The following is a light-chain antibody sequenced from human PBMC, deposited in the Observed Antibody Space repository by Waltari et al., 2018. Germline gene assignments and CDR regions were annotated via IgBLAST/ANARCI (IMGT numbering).Light chain of an antibody. Sequence: QSALTQPASVSGSPGQSLTISCTGTSSYVGRSNYVSRYQQHPGKAPQGLIYEVSKRPSGVSNRFSGSKSGDTASLTISGLQAEDEAVYYCSSYTSSSTLVFGGGTKLTVL. J-gene: IGLJ2*01. V-gene: IGLV2-14*01. CDR2: EVS. CDR3: SSYTSSSTLV. CDR1: SSYVGRSNY.